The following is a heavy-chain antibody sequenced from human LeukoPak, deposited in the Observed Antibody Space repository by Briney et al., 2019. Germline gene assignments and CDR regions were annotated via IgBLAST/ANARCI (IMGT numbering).Heavy chain of an antibody. CDR1: GFTFSSYA. Sequence: PGGSLRLSCAASGFTFSSYAMHWVRQAPGKGLEWVAVISYDGSNKYCADSVKGRFTISRDNSKNTLYLQMNSLRAEDTAVYYCARDWSGTTTAEYYFDYWGQGTLVTVSS. CDR3: ARDWSGTTTAEYYFDY. CDR2: ISYDGSNK. V-gene: IGHV3-30-3*01. D-gene: IGHD1-1*01. J-gene: IGHJ4*02.